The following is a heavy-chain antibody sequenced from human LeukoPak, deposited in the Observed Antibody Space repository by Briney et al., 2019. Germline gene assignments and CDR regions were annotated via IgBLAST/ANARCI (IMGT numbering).Heavy chain of an antibody. J-gene: IGHJ4*02. CDR2: ISSSGSTI. V-gene: IGHV3-48*04. CDR3: ARSPYSSSSLDY. Sequence: GGSLRLSCAASGITFSSYGMSWVRQAPGKGLEWVSYISSSGSTIYYADSVKGRFTISRDNAKKSLYLQMNSLRAEDTALYYCARSPYSSSSLDYWGQGTLVTVSS. D-gene: IGHD6-6*01. CDR1: GITFSSYG.